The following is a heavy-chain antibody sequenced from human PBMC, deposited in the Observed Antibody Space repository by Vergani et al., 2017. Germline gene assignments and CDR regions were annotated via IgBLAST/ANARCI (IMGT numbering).Heavy chain of an antibody. D-gene: IGHD6-19*01. CDR1: GFTFSNFA. Sequence: QLLESGGHLVQPGMSLRLSCAASGFTFSNFALSWVRQAPGKGLEWIASIYYSGSTYYNPSLKSRVTITVDTSKNQFSLKLSSVTAADTAVYFCARHSTVEWLVKLGWIDPWGQGILVTVSS. CDR3: ARHSTVEWLVKLGWIDP. V-gene: IGHV4-30-2*03. J-gene: IGHJ5*02. CDR2: IYYSGST.